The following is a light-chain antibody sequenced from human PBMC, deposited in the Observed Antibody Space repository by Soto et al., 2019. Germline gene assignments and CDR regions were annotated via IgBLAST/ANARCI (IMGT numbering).Light chain of an antibody. J-gene: IGLJ1*01. CDR3: CSYAGSSTPFV. Sequence: QSALTQPASVSESPGQSITISCTGTSSDVGSYNLVSWYQQHPGKAPKLMIYEVSKRPSGVSNRFSGSKSGNTASLTISGLQAEDEADYYCCSYAGSSTPFVFGTETKLTVL. CDR2: EVS. CDR1: SSDVGSYNL. V-gene: IGLV2-23*02.